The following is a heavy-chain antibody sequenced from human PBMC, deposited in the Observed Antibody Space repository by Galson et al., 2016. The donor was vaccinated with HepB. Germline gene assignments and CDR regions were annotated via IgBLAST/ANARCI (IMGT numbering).Heavy chain of an antibody. CDR3: ARLSSSTEFTSFGRPMRQDAFDI. Sequence: QSGAEVKKPGESLRISCKGSGYSFTSYWINWVRQMPGKGLEWMGSIDPSDSYTNYSPSFQGHVTISADKSISTAYLQWSSLKASDTAMYYCARLSSSTEFTSFGRPMRQDAFDIWGQGTMVTVSS. CDR1: GYSFTSYW. CDR2: IDPSDSYT. D-gene: IGHD3-3*01. V-gene: IGHV5-10-1*01. J-gene: IGHJ3*02.